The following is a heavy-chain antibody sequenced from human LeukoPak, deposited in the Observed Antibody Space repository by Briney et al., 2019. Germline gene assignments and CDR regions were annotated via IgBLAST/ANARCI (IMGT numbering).Heavy chain of an antibody. Sequence: HPGGSLRLSCAASGTTFGNNWMHWVRQGPGKGLVWISRINSDGGGAIYADSVKGRFTVSRDNAKNTLYPQVNSLRAEDTAVYYCARDVPHNWFDTWGQGTLVTVSS. J-gene: IGHJ5*02. CDR3: ARDVPHNWFDT. CDR1: GTTFGNNW. V-gene: IGHV3-74*01. CDR2: INSDGGGA.